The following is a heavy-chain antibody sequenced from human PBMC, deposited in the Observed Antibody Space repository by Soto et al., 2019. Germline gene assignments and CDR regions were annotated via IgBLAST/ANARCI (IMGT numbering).Heavy chain of an antibody. V-gene: IGHV1-8*01. D-gene: IGHD3-10*01. CDR2: MNPNSGNT. CDR1: GYTFTSYD. Sequence: ASVKVSCKASGYTFTSYDINWVRQATGQGLEWMGWMNPNSGNTGYAQEFQGRVTMTRNTSISTAYMELSSLRSEDTAVYYCARAGDDRGRYYYYMDVWGKGTTDIVSS. J-gene: IGHJ6*03. CDR3: ARAGDDRGRYYYYMDV.